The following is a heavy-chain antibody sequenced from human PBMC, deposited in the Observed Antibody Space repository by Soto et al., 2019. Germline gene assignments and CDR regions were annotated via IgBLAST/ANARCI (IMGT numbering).Heavy chain of an antibody. CDR3: ARVAAAVEYYYYYMYV. Sequence: SETLSLTCAVYGGSFSGYYWSWIRQPPGKGLEWIGEINHSGSTNYNPSLKSRVTISVDTSKNQFSLKLSSVTAADTAVYYCARVAAAVEYYYYYMYVWGKGTTVTVSS. CDR2: INHSGST. J-gene: IGHJ6*03. CDR1: GGSFSGYY. D-gene: IGHD6-13*01. V-gene: IGHV4-34*01.